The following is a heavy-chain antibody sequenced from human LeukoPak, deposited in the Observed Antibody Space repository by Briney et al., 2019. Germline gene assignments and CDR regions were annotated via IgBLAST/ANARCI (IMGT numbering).Heavy chain of an antibody. D-gene: IGHD1-26*01. J-gene: IGHJ4*03. CDR2: IHQDGSDK. CDR3: ARYGGSYLDY. Sequence: GGSLRLSXVASGFTFTTHWMSWVRQAPGKGLEGVANIHQDGSDKYYVDSVKGRFTISRDNAKNSLYLQMNSLRAEDTAVYYWARYGGSYLDYWGQGTLVTVSS. V-gene: IGHV3-7*01. CDR1: GFTFTTHW.